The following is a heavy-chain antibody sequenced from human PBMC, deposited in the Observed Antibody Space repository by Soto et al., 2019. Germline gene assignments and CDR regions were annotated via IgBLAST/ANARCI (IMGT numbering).Heavy chain of an antibody. V-gene: IGHV1-46*01. CDR1: GYTFTSYY. J-gene: IGHJ5*02. Sequence: ASVKVSCKASGYTFTSYYMHWVRQAPGQGLEWMGIINPSSGSANYAQTFLGRVTMARDLSTSTVYMELSSLRSEDTAVYYCARDGTYGSGSYSWFDPWGQGTLVTVSS. D-gene: IGHD3-10*01. CDR3: ARDGTYGSGSYSWFDP. CDR2: INPSSGSA.